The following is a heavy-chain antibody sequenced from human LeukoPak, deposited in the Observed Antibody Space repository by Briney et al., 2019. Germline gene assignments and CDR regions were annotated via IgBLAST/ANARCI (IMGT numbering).Heavy chain of an antibody. Sequence: GGSLRLSCAASGFTFSSYAMHWVRQAPGKGLEWVAVISYDGSNKYYADSVKGRFTISRDNSKNTLYLQMNSLRAEDTAVYYCAREGVYIATMIVVVIDYWGQGTLVTVSS. CDR3: AREGVYIATMIVVVIDY. CDR2: ISYDGSNK. V-gene: IGHV3-30*04. D-gene: IGHD3-22*01. J-gene: IGHJ4*02. CDR1: GFTFSSYA.